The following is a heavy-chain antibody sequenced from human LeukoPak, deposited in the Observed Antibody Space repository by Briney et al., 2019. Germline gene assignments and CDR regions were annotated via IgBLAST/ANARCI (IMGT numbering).Heavy chain of an antibody. CDR2: IKEDGSEK. CDR1: GFTFSSYW. Sequence: GGSLRLSCAASGFTFSSYWMSWVRQAPGKGLEWVANIKEDGSEKYYVDSVRGRFTISRDNAKNSLYLYMNSLRAEDTAVYYLPPISIIWFVFFGSGGRGTLVTVSS. V-gene: IGHV3-7*01. J-gene: IGHJ4*02. CDR3: PPISIIWFVFFGS. D-gene: IGHD3-3*01.